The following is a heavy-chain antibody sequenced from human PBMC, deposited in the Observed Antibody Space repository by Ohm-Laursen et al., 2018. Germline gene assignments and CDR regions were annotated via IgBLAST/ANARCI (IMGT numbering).Heavy chain of an antibody. CDR2: ISSSSSYI. CDR3: ARDLVASYGMDV. V-gene: IGHV3-21*01. J-gene: IGHJ6*02. Sequence: SLRLSCAASGFTFSSYSMNWVRQAPGKGLEWVSSISSSSSYIYYADSVKGRFTISRDNAKNSLYLQMNSLRAEDTAVYYCARDLVASYGMDVWGQGTTVTVSS. D-gene: IGHD6-6*01. CDR1: GFTFSSYS.